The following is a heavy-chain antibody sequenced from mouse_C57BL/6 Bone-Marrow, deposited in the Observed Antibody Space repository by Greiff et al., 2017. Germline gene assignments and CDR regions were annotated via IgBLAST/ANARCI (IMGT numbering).Heavy chain of an antibody. CDR2: IDPETGGT. J-gene: IGHJ4*01. CDR1: GYTFTDYE. D-gene: IGHD4-1*01. V-gene: IGHV1-15*01. CDR3: TSLTGTYYAMDY. Sequence: VQLVESGAELVRPGASVTLSCKASGYTFTDYEMHWVKQTPVHGLEWIGAIDPETGGTAYNQKFKGKAILTADKSSSTAYMELRSLTSEDSAVYYCTSLTGTYYAMDYWGQGTSVTVSS.